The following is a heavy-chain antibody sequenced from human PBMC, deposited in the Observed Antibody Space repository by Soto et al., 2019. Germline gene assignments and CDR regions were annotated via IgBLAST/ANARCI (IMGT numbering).Heavy chain of an antibody. CDR3: ARGWQGGPYSSTWYSPSDYYYGLDV. V-gene: IGHV3-11*06. J-gene: IGHJ6*02. D-gene: IGHD6-13*01. Sequence: GGSLRLSCAASGFTFSDYYMSWIRQAPGKGLEWVSSISSSSSYTNYADSVKGRFTISRDNAENSLYLQMNSLRAEDTAVYFCARGWQGGPYSSTWYSPSDYYYGLDVWGQGTTVTVSS. CDR1: GFTFSDYY. CDR2: ISSSSSYT.